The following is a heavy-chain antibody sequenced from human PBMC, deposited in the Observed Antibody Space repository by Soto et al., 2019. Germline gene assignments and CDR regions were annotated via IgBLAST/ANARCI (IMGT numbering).Heavy chain of an antibody. CDR3: ARGGRSSSKTVFDY. Sequence: QVQLQESGPGLVKPSETLSLTCTVSGGSISGYYWRWIRQPPGKGLAWIGYISYSGSPNYNPSLRSRVTISVDTSQNQFSLKLTSVTAADTAVYYCARGGRSSSKTVFDYWGQGTLVTVSS. CDR1: GGSISGYY. D-gene: IGHD6-6*01. J-gene: IGHJ4*02. V-gene: IGHV4-59*01. CDR2: ISYSGSP.